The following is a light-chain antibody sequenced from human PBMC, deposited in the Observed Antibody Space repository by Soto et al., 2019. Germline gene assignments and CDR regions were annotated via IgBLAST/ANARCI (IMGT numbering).Light chain of an antibody. CDR1: HPVLDSPSNRNF. V-gene: IGKV4-1*01. J-gene: IGKJ2*01. CDR2: RAS. CDR3: EQYYSLPYT. Sequence: DIVMTQSPDSLAVSLGERATINCKSSHPVLDSPSNRNFLAWYQQKAGQPPKLIIYRASSRESGVPDRISGSGSGTEFALTISSLQAEDVAVYYCEQYYSLPYTFGQGTKLEIK.